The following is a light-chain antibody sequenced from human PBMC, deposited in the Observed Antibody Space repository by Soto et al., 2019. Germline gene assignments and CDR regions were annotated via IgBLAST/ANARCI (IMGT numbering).Light chain of an antibody. CDR2: DAS. J-gene: IGKJ5*01. CDR3: QHYDHLPIT. V-gene: IGKV1-33*01. CDR1: QNIRSR. Sequence: DFQMTQSPSTLSASVGDRVTITCRASQNIRSRLAWFQQKPGRAPRLLLYDASSLETGVPSRFSGSGSGTDFTLTISSLQPEDVATYYCQHYDHLPITFGQGTRLEIK.